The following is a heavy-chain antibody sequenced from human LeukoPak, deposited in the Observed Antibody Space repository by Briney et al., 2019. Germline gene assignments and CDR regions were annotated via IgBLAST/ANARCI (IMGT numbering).Heavy chain of an antibody. D-gene: IGHD6-13*01. Sequence: SETLSLTCTVSGGSISSYYWSWIRQPPGKGLEWIGCIYYSGSTNYNPSLKSRVTILVDTSKNQFSLKLSSVTAADTAVYYCARPTREQQLVGFDYWGQGTLVTVSS. CDR1: GGSISSYY. CDR2: IYYSGST. V-gene: IGHV4-59*08. J-gene: IGHJ4*02. CDR3: ARPTREQQLVGFDY.